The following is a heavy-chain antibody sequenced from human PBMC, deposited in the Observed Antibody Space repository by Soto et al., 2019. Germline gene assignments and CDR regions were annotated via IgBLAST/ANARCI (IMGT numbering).Heavy chain of an antibody. CDR2: IIPIFGTA. CDR1: GGTFSSYA. CDR3: ARVRGGAAAGTMEGGWFDP. V-gene: IGHV1-69*12. J-gene: IGHJ5*02. D-gene: IGHD6-13*01. Sequence: QVQLVQSGAEVKKPGSSVKVSCKASGGTFSSYAISWVRQAPGQGLEWMGGIIPIFGTANYAQKCQGRVTITADESTSTAYRELSSLRSEDTAVYYCARVRGGAAAGTMEGGWFDPWGQGTLVTVSS.